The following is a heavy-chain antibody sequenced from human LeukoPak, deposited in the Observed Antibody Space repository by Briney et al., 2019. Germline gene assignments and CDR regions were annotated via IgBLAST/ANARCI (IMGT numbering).Heavy chain of an antibody. V-gene: IGHV3-74*01. D-gene: IGHD2-2*01. CDR1: GFTFSSYW. CDR2: INSDGSST. Sequence: GGSLRLSCAASGFTFSSYWMHWVRQAPGKGLVWVSRINSDGSSTSYADSVKGRFTISRDNAKNTLYLQMNSLRAEDTAVYYCARVMGGGWYYCSSTSCHQWGIDYWGQGTLVTVSS. J-gene: IGHJ4*02. CDR3: ARVMGGGWYYCSSTSCHQWGIDY.